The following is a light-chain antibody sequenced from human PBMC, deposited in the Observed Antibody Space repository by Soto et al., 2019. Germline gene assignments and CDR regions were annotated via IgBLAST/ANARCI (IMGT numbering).Light chain of an antibody. CDR3: QQYNNWPIT. CDR2: GAS. Sequence: VLTQSPGTLSLSRGERATLSCRASERIYSAYLGWYQQKPGQAPRLLIYGASTRATGLPARFSGSGSGTEFTLTISSLQSEDFAVYYCQQYNNWPITFGQGRRLAI. V-gene: IGKV3-15*01. J-gene: IGKJ5*01. CDR1: ERIYSAY.